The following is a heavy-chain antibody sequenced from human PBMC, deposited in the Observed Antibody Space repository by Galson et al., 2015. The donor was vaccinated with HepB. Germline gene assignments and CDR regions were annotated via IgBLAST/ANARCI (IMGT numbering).Heavy chain of an antibody. CDR3: ARHGCSGGSCTFDP. CDR2: IYYSGST. D-gene: IGHD2-15*01. CDR1: GGSISSYY. J-gene: IGHJ5*02. Sequence: LSLTCTVSGGSISSYYWSWIRQPPGKGLEWIGYIYYSGSTNYNPSLKSRVTISVDTSKNQFSLKLSSVTAADTAVYYCARHGCSGGSCTFDPWGQGTLVTVSS. V-gene: IGHV4-59*08.